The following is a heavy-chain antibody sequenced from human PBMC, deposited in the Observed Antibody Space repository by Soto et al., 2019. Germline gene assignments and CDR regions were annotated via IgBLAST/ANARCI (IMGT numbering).Heavy chain of an antibody. V-gene: IGHV4-34*01. D-gene: IGHD2-8*02. CDR1: GGSFSGYY. J-gene: IGHJ4*02. CDR3: ARDKITGLFDY. CDR2: INHSGST. Sequence: SETLSLTCAVYGGSFSGYYWTWIRQPPGTGLEWIGEINHSGSTNYNPSLKSRVTISVDTSKNQFSLKLTYVTAADTAVYYCARDKITGLFDYWGQGTLVIVS.